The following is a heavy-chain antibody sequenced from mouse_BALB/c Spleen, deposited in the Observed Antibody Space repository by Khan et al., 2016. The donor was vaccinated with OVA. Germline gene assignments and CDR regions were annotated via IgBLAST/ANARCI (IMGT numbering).Heavy chain of an antibody. J-gene: IGHJ4*01. Sequence: EVKLMESGGGLVQPGGSLKLSCAASGFTFSTYGMSWVRQTPDKRLELVATINSNGGSTYYPDSVKGRFTISRDNAKNTLYLQMSSLKSEDTAMYYCARGWAMDYWGQGTSVTVSS. CDR1: GFTFSTYG. CDR3: ARGWAMDY. D-gene: IGHD1-1*02. CDR2: INSNGGST. V-gene: IGHV5-6-3*01.